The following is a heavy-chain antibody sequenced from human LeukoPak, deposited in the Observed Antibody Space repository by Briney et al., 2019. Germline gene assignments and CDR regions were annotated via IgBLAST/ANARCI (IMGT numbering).Heavy chain of an antibody. CDR3: ASYYDSSGYYEQPFDY. CDR1: RGTFSSYA. J-gene: IGHJ4*02. D-gene: IGHD3-22*01. CDR2: IIPIFGTA. V-gene: IGHV1-69*06. Sequence: SVKVSCKASRGTFSSYAISWVRQAPGQGLEWMGGIIPIFGTANYAQKFQGRVTITADKSTSTAYMELSSLRSEDTAVYYCASYYDSSGYYEQPFDYWGQGTLATVSS.